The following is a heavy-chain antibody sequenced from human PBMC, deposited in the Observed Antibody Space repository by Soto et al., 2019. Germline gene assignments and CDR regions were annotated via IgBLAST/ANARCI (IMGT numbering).Heavy chain of an antibody. Sequence: PSETLSLTCAVYGVSFRGYYWSWIRQPPGKGLEWIGEINHSGSTNYNPSLKSRVTISVDTSKNQFSLKLSSVTAADTAVYYCARGISIAARPGMDVWGKGTTVTVSS. J-gene: IGHJ6*03. CDR2: INHSGST. CDR1: GVSFRGYY. V-gene: IGHV4-34*01. CDR3: ARGISIAARPGMDV. D-gene: IGHD6-6*01.